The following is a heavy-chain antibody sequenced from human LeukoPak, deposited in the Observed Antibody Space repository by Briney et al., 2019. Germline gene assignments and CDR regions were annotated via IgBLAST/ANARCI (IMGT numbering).Heavy chain of an antibody. CDR1: GFPFETNA. V-gene: IGHV3-23*01. J-gene: IGHJ4*02. CDR2: IGNTET. Sequence: GGALRLSCATSGFPFETNAMSWVRQAPGKGLEWVATIGNTETFYADSVTGRFTISRDNSKNTVNLQMNRLRVEDTAIYYCAKDWIQFNRVFDCFDSWGQGTLVTVSS. D-gene: IGHD5-18*01. CDR3: AKDWIQFNRVFDCFDS.